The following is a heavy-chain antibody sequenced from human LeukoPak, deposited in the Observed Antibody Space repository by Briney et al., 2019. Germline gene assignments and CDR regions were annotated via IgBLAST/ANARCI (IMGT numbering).Heavy chain of an antibody. CDR3: GSGVVVAATASFDP. J-gene: IGHJ5*02. V-gene: IGHV4-61*01. CDR1: GGSVSSGSYY. D-gene: IGHD2-15*01. CDR2: IYYSGST. Sequence: SETLSLTCTVSGGSVSSGSYYWSWIRQPPGKGLEWIGYIYYSGSTNYNPSLKSRVTISVDTSKNQFSLKLSSVTAADTAVYYCGSGVVVAATASFDPWGQGTLVTVSS.